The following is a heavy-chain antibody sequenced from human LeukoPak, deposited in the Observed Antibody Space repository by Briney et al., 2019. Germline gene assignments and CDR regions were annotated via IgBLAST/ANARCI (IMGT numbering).Heavy chain of an antibody. V-gene: IGHV3-21*01. D-gene: IGHD1-7*01. CDR3: ARDNWNSPTPNWFDP. J-gene: IGHJ5*02. Sequence: RGSLRLSCAASGFTFSSYSMNWVRQAPGKGLAWVSSISSSSSYIYYADSVKGRFTISRDNAKNSLYLQMNSLRAEDTAVYYCARDNWNSPTPNWFDPWGQGTLVTVSS. CDR1: GFTFSSYS. CDR2: ISSSSSYI.